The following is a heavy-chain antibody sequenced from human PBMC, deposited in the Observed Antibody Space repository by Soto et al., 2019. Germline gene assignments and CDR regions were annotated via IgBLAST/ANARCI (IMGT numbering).Heavy chain of an antibody. CDR2: ISGSGGSA. CDR3: AKDTMGSSDYYYPSDY. CDR1: GFTFSSYS. D-gene: IGHD3-22*01. J-gene: IGHJ4*02. V-gene: IGHV3-23*04. Sequence: EVQLVESGGGLVQPGGSLRLSCAASGFTFSSYSMSWVRQAPGKGLEWVSAISGSGGSAYFRDSVKGRFTVSRDNAKNSLYLQMNSLRAEDTATYYCAKDTMGSSDYYYPSDYWRQGTLLTVSS.